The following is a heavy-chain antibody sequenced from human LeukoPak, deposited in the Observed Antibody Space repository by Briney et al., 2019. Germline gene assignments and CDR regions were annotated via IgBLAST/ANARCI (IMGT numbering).Heavy chain of an antibody. CDR2: ISSSGSTI. CDR1: GFTFSDYY. Sequence: GGSLRLSCAASGFTFSDYYMSWIRQAPGKGLEWVSYISSSGSTIYYADSVKGRFTISRDNAKNSLYLQMNSLRAEDTAVYYCVRDRDYYAVDYWGQGTLVTVSS. D-gene: IGHD3-22*01. CDR3: VRDRDYYAVDY. V-gene: IGHV3-11*04. J-gene: IGHJ4*02.